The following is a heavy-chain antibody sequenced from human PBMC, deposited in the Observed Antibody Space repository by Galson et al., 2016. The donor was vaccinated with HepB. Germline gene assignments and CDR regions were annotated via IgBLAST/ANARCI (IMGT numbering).Heavy chain of an antibody. D-gene: IGHD6-13*01. J-gene: IGHJ4*02. CDR2: VSYDGNNK. CDR3: ARPAAATTRLFFYFDS. CDR1: GLTLRHFA. V-gene: IGHV3-30*03. Sequence: SLRLSCAASGLTLRHFAMHWVRQAPGKGLDWVAAVSYDGNNKYFADSVKGRFSISRDDSKNTLSLQMDNLRAEDTALYYCARPAAATTRLFFYFDSWGQGTLVTVSS.